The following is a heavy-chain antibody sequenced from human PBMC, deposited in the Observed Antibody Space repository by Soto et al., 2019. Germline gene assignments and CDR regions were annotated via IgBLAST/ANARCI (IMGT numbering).Heavy chain of an antibody. CDR3: AKIPQAGRGPMAY. CDR1: GYTFTSYY. D-gene: IGHD3-10*01. Sequence: QVQLVQSGAEVKKPGASVKVSCKASGYTFTSYYMHWVRQAPGQGLEWMGIINPSGGSTSYAQKSQGRVTRTRNTSTRPVYMERSGRRSKDTPVNYCAKIPQAGRGPMAYWGREPWSPSPQ. V-gene: IGHV1-46*01. J-gene: IGHJ4*02. CDR2: INPSGGST.